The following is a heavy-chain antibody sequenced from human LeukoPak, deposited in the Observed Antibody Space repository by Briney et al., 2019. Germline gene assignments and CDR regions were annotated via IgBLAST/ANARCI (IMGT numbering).Heavy chain of an antibody. V-gene: IGHV1-3*03. J-gene: IGHJ3*02. CDR3: ARGGRIKIFGEVIRTVKDDVFDI. Sequence: ASVKVSCKTSGYTFTNYAMHCVRQAPGQRLEWMGWINAGTGNTKSSQKFQGRVTITRDTSASTAYMELSGLRSEDVAVYYCARGGRIKIFGEVIRTVKDDVFDIWGQGTMVTVSS. CDR1: GYTFTNYA. CDR2: INAGTGNT. D-gene: IGHD3-3*01.